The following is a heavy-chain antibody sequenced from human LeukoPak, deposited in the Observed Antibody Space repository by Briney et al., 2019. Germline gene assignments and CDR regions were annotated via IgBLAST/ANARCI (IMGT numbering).Heavy chain of an antibody. D-gene: IGHD3-10*01. CDR2: IGGDSAST. CDR1: GFCFEDYV. CDR3: VKELIVGDYYSSDNYYLPDAFDI. J-gene: IGHJ3*02. Sequence: PGGSLRLSCAASGFCFEDYVMHWVRQVPGKGLEWVALIGGDSASTYYADSLKGRFTICRDNSYNSLYLQLDRLRIEDTALYYCVKELIVGDYYSSDNYYLPDAFDIWGQGTMVTVSS. V-gene: IGHV3-43*02.